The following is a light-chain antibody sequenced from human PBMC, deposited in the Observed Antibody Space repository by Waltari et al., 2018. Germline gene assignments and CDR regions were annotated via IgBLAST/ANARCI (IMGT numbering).Light chain of an antibody. CDR1: HFITTN. CDR3: QQYSNWPPA. J-gene: IGKJ1*01. CDR2: DAS. Sequence: MTQPPDTLPASPGERTTLSCRASHFITTNLAWYHRKPGQAPRLLISDASTRAAGVPASFSGSGSGTEFTLTISSLQPEDFAVYYCQQYSNWPPAFGQGTKVESK. V-gene: IGKV3-15*01.